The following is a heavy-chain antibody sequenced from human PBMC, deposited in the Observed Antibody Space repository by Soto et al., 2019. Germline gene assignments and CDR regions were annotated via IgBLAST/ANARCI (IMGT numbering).Heavy chain of an antibody. CDR1: GYTFTRYD. D-gene: IGHD3-3*01. V-gene: IGHV1-8*01. J-gene: IGHJ6*02. CDR2: MNPNSGNT. Sequence: ASVKVSCKASGYTFTRYDINWVRQATGQGLEWMGWMNPNSGNTGYAQKFQGRVTMTRNTSISTAYMELSSLRSEDTAVYYCARGGFLEWLSLYYYYGMDVWGQGTTVTVSS. CDR3: ARGGFLEWLSLYYYYGMDV.